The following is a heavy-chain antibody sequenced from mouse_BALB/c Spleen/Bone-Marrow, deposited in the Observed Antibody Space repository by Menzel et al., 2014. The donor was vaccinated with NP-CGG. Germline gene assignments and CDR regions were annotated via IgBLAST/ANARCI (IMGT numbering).Heavy chain of an antibody. CDR2: ISSGGIYT. Sequence: EVQVVESGGDLVKPGGSLKLSCAASGLTFSNYGMSWVRQTPDKRLEWVATISSGGIYTYYTDSVKGRFTISRDNAKNTLCLQMSILKSEDTAMYYCARRDGGPMDYWGQGSSVTGS. CDR3: ARRDGGPMDY. V-gene: IGHV5-6*01. D-gene: IGHD2-3*01. CDR1: GLTFSNYG. J-gene: IGHJ4*01.